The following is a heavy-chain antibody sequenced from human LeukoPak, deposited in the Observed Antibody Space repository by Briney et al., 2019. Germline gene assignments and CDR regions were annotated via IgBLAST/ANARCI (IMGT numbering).Heavy chain of an antibody. Sequence: SVKVSCKASGGTFSSYAISWVRQAPGQGLEWMGGIIPIFGTANYAQKFQGRVTITADKSTSTAYMELSSLRSEDTAVYYCARDLLHTAMATTESDYWGQGTLVTVSS. CDR1: GGTFSSYA. CDR3: ARDLLHTAMATTESDY. J-gene: IGHJ4*02. V-gene: IGHV1-69*06. CDR2: IIPIFGTA. D-gene: IGHD5-18*01.